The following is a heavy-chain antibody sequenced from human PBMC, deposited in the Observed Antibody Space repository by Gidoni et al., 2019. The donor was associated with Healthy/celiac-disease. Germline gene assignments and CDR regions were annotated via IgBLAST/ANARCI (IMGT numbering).Heavy chain of an antibody. V-gene: IGHV4-30-2*01. CDR3: ARGGAGSGYLVNAFDY. CDR1: GGSLSRGGYS. D-gene: IGHD3-3*01. Sequence: QLQLQESGSGLVKPSQTLSLTCAVPGGSLSRGGYSWTWIRRPPGKGLEWIGYIYHSGSTYYNPSLKSRVTISVDRSKNQFSLNLSSVTAADTAVYYCARGGAGSGYLVNAFDYWGQGTLVTVSS. J-gene: IGHJ4*02. CDR2: IYHSGST.